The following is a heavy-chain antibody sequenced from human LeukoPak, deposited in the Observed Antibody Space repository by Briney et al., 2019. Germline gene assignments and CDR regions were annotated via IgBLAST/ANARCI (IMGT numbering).Heavy chain of an antibody. Sequence: ASVKVSCKTSGGTFNNSAISWVRQAPGQGLEWLGGIMPLVGRAGYAQKFQGRFTFTKDESTRTVYLELTSLTSDDTAVYYCARDVHGDYGSGWFDPWGQGTRVSVSS. CDR1: GGTFNNSA. D-gene: IGHD4-17*01. CDR2: IMPLVGRA. V-gene: IGHV1-69*05. J-gene: IGHJ5*02. CDR3: ARDVHGDYGSGWFDP.